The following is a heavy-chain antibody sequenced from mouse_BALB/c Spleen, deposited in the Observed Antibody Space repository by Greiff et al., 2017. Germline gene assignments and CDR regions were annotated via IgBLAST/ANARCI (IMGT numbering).Heavy chain of an antibody. CDR3: ASYGNYEDY. CDR1: GFNIKDYY. Sequence: EVKVEESGAELVRPGALVKLSCKASGFNIKDYYMHWVKQRPEQGLEWIGWIDPENGNTIYDPKFQGKASITADTSSNTAYQQLSSLTSEDTAVYYCASYGNYEDYWGQGTLVTVSA. V-gene: IGHV14-1*02. D-gene: IGHD2-1*01. J-gene: IGHJ3*01. CDR2: IDPENGNT.